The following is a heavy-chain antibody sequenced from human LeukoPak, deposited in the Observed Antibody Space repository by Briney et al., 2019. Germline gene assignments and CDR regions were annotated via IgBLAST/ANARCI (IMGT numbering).Heavy chain of an antibody. J-gene: IGHJ4*02. CDR1: GYSISSGYY. V-gene: IGHV4-38-2*01. D-gene: IGHD3-10*01. Sequence: SETLSLTCAVSGYSISSGYYWGWIRQPPGKGREWIGSIYHSGSTYYNPSLKSRVTISVDTSKNQFSLKLSSVTAADTAVYYCARLLYSYKTDYWGQGTLVTVSS. CDR3: ARLLYSYKTDY. CDR2: IYHSGST.